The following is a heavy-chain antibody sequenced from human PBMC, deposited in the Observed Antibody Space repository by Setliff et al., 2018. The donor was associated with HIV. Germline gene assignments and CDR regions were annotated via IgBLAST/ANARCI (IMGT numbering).Heavy chain of an antibody. CDR1: GGTFSSYA. CDR3: ARDPGGYDSSGFDAFDI. J-gene: IGHJ3*02. V-gene: IGHV1-69*13. Sequence: GASVKVSCKASGGTFSSYAISWVRQAPGQGLEWMGGIIPIFGTANYAQKFQGRVTITADESTSTAYMELSSLRSEDTAVYYCARDPGGYDSSGFDAFDIWGQGTVVT. CDR2: IIPIFGTA. D-gene: IGHD3-22*01.